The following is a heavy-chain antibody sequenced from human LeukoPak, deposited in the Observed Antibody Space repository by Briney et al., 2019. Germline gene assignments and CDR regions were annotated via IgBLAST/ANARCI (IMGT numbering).Heavy chain of an antibody. Sequence: GGSLRLSCAASGFGFSGAWMNWVRQAPGKGLEWVSAISNNGGYTYYADSVQGRFTISRDNSKGTLCLQMNSLRAEDTAVYYCAKQLGYCSDGSCYFPYWGQGTLVTVSS. CDR1: GFGFSGAW. D-gene: IGHD2-15*01. CDR3: AKQLGYCSDGSCYFPY. CDR2: ISNNGGYT. V-gene: IGHV3-23*01. J-gene: IGHJ4*02.